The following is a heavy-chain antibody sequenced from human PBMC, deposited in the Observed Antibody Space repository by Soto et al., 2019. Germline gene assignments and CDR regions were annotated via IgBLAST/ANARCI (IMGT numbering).Heavy chain of an antibody. J-gene: IGHJ5*02. V-gene: IGHV4-31*03. CDR2: IYYSGST. D-gene: IGHD6-13*01. CDR3: AREGAAGTPFDV. Sequence: SETLSLTCTVSGGSISSGGYYWSRIRQHPGKGLEWIGYIYYSGSTYYNPSLKSRVTISVDTSKNQFSLKLSSVTAADTAVYYCAREGAAGTPFDVWGQGTLVTVSS. CDR1: GGSISSGGYY.